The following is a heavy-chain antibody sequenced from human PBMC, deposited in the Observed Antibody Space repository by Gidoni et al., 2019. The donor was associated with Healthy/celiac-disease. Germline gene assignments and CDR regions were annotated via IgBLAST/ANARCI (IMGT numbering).Heavy chain of an antibody. D-gene: IGHD6-13*01. Sequence: QVQLVESGGGVVQPGRSLRLSCADSGFTFSSYAMHWVRQAPGKGLVWVAVISYDGSNKYYADSVKGRFTISRDNSKNTLYLQMNSLRAEDTAVYYCAREYSSSWYVPAYYYGMDVWGQGTTVTVSS. V-gene: IGHV3-30-3*01. CDR3: AREYSSSWYVPAYYYGMDV. CDR1: GFTFSSYA. J-gene: IGHJ6*02. CDR2: ISYDGSNK.